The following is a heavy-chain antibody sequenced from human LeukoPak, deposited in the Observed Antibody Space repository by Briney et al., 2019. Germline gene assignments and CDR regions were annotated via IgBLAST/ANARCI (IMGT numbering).Heavy chain of an antibody. Sequence: SETLSLTCTVSGGSISSYYWSWIRQPPGKGLEWIGYIYYSGSTNYNPSLKSRVTISVDTSKNQFSLKLSSVTAADTAVYYCARGPYSSSWYSAFDIWGQGTMVTVSS. J-gene: IGHJ3*02. V-gene: IGHV4-59*01. D-gene: IGHD6-13*01. CDR3: ARGPYSSSWYSAFDI. CDR1: GGSISSYY. CDR2: IYYSGST.